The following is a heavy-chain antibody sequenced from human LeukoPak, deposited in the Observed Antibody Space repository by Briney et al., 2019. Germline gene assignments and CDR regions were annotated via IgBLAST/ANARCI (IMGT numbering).Heavy chain of an antibody. CDR2: ISGSGGST. Sequence: PGGSLRLSCAASGFTFSSYAMSWVRQAPGKGLEWVSAISGSGGSTYYADSVEGRFTISRDNAKNSLYLQMNSLRAEDTAVYYCARVRNYYDSSGYIWRWGQGTLVTVSS. D-gene: IGHD3-22*01. CDR1: GFTFSSYA. J-gene: IGHJ4*02. V-gene: IGHV3-23*01. CDR3: ARVRNYYDSSGYIWR.